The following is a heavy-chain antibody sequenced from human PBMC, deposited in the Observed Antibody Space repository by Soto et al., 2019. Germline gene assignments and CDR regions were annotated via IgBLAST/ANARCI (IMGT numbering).Heavy chain of an antibody. CDR1: SASVSSGSYL. J-gene: IGHJ4*01. CDR3: ARPVYDGSHFYYVDN. D-gene: IGHD3-22*01. CDR2: ASYTGNT. Sequence: QLRLQESGPGLVKHSETLSLTCTVSSASVSSGSYLWGWIRQPPGKGLEWIGSASYTGNTYLTPSLKRQVTISVDTSKNQFSLYLISLTAADTAVYYCARPVYDGSHFYYVDNCGHEILVTVSS. V-gene: IGHV4-39*01.